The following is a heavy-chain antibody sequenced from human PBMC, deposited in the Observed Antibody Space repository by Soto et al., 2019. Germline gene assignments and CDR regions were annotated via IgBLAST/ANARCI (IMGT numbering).Heavy chain of an antibody. J-gene: IGHJ3*02. V-gene: IGHV3-21*01. CDR2: ISSSSSYI. Sequence: EVQLVESGGGLVKPGGSLRLSCAASGFTFSSYSMNWVRQAPGKGLEWVSSISSSSSYIYYADSVKGRFTISRDNAKNSLYLQMNSLRAEDTAVYYCAKRGDNHDAFDIWGQGTMVTVSS. CDR3: AKRGDNHDAFDI. CDR1: GFTFSSYS. D-gene: IGHD3-16*01.